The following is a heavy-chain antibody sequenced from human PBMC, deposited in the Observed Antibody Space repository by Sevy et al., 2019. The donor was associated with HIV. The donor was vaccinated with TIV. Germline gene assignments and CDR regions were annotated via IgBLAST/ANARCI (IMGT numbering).Heavy chain of an antibody. CDR1: GGSISSSSYY. Sequence: SETPSLTCTVSGGSISSSSYYWGWIRQPPGKGLEWIGSIYYSGSTYYNPSLKSRVTISVDTSKNQFSLKLSSVTAADTAVYYCASPGSGSLGAYGMDVWGQGTTVTVSS. V-gene: IGHV4-39*01. D-gene: IGHD3-10*01. CDR3: ASPGSGSLGAYGMDV. CDR2: IYYSGST. J-gene: IGHJ6*02.